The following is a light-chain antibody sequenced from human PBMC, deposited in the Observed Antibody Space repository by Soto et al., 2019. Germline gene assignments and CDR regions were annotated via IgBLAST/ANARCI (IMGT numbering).Light chain of an antibody. J-gene: IGKJ4*01. CDR1: QGISSA. CDR2: DAS. Sequence: AIQLTQSPSSLSPSVGDRVTITCRASQGISSALTWYQQKPGKVPQLLIYDASTLESGVPSRFSGSGSGADFTLTISSLQPEDFATYYCQQFNSYPLTFGGGTKVEIK. V-gene: IGKV1-13*02. CDR3: QQFNSYPLT.